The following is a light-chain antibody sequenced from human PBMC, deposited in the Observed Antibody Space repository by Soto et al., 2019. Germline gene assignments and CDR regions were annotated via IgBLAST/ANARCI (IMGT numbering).Light chain of an antibody. CDR3: SSYTGSNKV. Sequence: QSALTQPPSASGSPGQSVTIPCTGSSSDVGGYNFVSWYQQHPGKAPKLMIYEVSQRPSGVPDRFSGSKSGITASLTVSGLQAEDEADYYCSSYTGSNKVFGGGTKLTVL. V-gene: IGLV2-8*01. CDR2: EVS. CDR1: SSDVGGYNF. J-gene: IGLJ2*01.